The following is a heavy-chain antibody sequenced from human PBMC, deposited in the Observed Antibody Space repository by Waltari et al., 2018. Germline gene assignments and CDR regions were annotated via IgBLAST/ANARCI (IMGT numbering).Heavy chain of an antibody. Sequence: QVQLVQSGAEVKKPGSSVKVSCKASGGTFSSYAISWMRTAPGQGLEWMGGIIPIFGTANYAQKFQGRVTITADESTSTAYMELSSLRSEDTAVYYCARSDYTVTNYYYYGMDVWGQGTTVTVSS. CDR3: ARSDYTVTNYYYYGMDV. J-gene: IGHJ6*02. V-gene: IGHV1-69*12. D-gene: IGHD4-17*01. CDR2: IIPIFGTA. CDR1: GGTFSSYA.